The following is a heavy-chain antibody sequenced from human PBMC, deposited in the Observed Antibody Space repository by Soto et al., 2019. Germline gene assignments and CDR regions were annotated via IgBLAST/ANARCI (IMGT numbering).Heavy chain of an antibody. CDR3: ARHGDCSGGSCYHSSPYYYGMDV. Sequence: GESLKISCKGSGYSFTSYWISWVRQMPGKGLEWMGRIDPSDSYTNYSPSFQGHVTISADKSISTAYLQWSSLKASDTAMYYCARHGDCSGGSCYHSSPYYYGMDVWGQGTTVTVS. V-gene: IGHV5-10-1*01. J-gene: IGHJ6*02. CDR2: IDPSDSYT. CDR1: GYSFTSYW. D-gene: IGHD2-15*01.